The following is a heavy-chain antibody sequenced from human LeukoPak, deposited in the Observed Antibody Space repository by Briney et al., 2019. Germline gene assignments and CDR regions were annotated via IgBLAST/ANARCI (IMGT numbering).Heavy chain of an antibody. J-gene: IGHJ6*02. D-gene: IGHD3-9*01. V-gene: IGHV3-74*01. CDR1: GFTFSSYW. Sequence: GGSLRLSCAASGFTFSSYWMYWVRQTPGKGLVCVSRINSAGSSTDYADSVKGRFTISRDNAKNTLYLQMNSLRAEDMAVYYCVRGSNDWIGMDVWGQGTTVTVSS. CDR3: VRGSNDWIGMDV. CDR2: INSAGSST.